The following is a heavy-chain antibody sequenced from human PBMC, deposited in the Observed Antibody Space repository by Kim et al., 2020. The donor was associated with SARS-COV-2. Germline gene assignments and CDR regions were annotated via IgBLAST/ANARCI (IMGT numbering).Heavy chain of an antibody. CDR3: ARQRRTSGNYDFDY. CDR1: GGSISSSSFY. Sequence: SETLSLTCTVSGGSISSSSFYWGWIRQPPGKGLEWIGNIHHTGSTYYTPSLKSRVTISVDTSKNQFALKLSSVSAADTAVYYCARQRRTSGNYDFDYWGQGNLVTVSS. J-gene: IGHJ4*02. CDR2: IHHTGST. D-gene: IGHD1-26*01. V-gene: IGHV4-39*01.